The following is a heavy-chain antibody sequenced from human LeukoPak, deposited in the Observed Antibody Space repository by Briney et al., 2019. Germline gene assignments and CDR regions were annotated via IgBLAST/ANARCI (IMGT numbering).Heavy chain of an antibody. CDR1: GFTFRTYS. CDR3: ARDQNYYIDY. V-gene: IGHV3-21*01. CDR2: IASSGSYR. J-gene: IGHJ4*02. Sequence: GGSLRLSCAASGFTFRTYSMNWVRQAPGRGLEWVASIASSGSYRYYADSVKGRFTISRDNAKNPLYLQMNSLRAEDTAVYYCARDQNYYIDYWGQGTLVTVSS. D-gene: IGHD2/OR15-2a*01.